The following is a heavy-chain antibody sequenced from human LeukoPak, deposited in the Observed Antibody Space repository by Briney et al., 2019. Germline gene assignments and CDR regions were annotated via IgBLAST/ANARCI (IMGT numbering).Heavy chain of an antibody. D-gene: IGHD1-26*01. Sequence: ASVKVSCKASGYTFTGYYMHWVRQAPGQGLEWMGWIDPNSGGTNYAQKFQGRVTMTRDTSISTAYMELSRLRSDDTAVFYCARDRRWELQVIGYWGQGTLVTVSS. CDR3: ARDRRWELQVIGY. J-gene: IGHJ4*02. CDR2: IDPNSGGT. V-gene: IGHV1-2*02. CDR1: GYTFTGYY.